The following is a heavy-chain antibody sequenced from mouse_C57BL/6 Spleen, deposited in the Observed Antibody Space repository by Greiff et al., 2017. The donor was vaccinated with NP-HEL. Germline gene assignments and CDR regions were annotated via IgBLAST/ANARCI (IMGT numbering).Heavy chain of an antibody. D-gene: IGHD2-4*01. V-gene: IGHV1-59*01. Sequence: QLQLQQPGAELVRPGTSVKLSCKASGYTFTSYWMHWVKQRPGQGLEWIGVIDPSDSYTNYNQKFKGKATLTVDTSSSTAYMQLSSLTSEDSAVYFCARSDYDVGAMDYWGQGTSVTVSS. J-gene: IGHJ4*01. CDR3: ARSDYDVGAMDY. CDR2: IDPSDSYT. CDR1: GYTFTSYW.